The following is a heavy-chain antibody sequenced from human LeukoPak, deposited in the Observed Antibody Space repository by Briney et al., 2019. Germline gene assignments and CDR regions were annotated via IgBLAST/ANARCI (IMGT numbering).Heavy chain of an antibody. CDR2: ISSSGSFI. J-gene: IGHJ3*02. V-gene: IGHV3-21*01. Sequence: GGSLRLSCAASGFTFSSYSMNWVRQAPGKGLEWVSSISSSGSFIYYADSVKGRLTTPRDNAKNSLYLQMNSLRADDTAVYYCARPDEGYCSGGSCFDAFDIWGQGTMVTVSS. CDR1: GFTFSSYS. CDR3: ARPDEGYCSGGSCFDAFDI. D-gene: IGHD2-15*01.